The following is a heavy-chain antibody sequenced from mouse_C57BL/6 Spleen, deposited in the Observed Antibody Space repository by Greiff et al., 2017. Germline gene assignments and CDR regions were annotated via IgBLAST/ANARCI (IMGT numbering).Heavy chain of an antibody. Sequence: DVKLVESGPGLAKPSQTLSLTCSVTGYSITSDYWNWIRKFPGNKLEYMGYISYSGSTYYNPSLKSRISITRDTSKNQYYLQLNSVTTEDTATYYCARSRYYGSSYEYFDVWGTGTTVTVSS. CDR1: GYSITSDY. J-gene: IGHJ1*03. CDR3: ARSRYYGSSYEYFDV. D-gene: IGHD1-1*01. CDR2: ISYSGST. V-gene: IGHV3-8*01.